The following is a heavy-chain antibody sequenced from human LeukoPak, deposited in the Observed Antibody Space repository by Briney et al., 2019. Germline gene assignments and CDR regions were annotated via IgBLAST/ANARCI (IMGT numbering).Heavy chain of an antibody. CDR2: IRWSSDSV. D-gene: IGHD2-2*01. J-gene: IGHJ4*02. CDR1: GFPFDDYA. Sequence: GGSLRLSCAASGFPFDDYAMHWVRQAPGKGLEWVSGIRWSSDSVGYADSVRGRFTTSRDKAKNSLYLQMNSLRAEDTALYYCVKDFGQTTAAIAYWGQGTLVTVSS. CDR3: VKDFGQTTAAIAY. V-gene: IGHV3-9*01.